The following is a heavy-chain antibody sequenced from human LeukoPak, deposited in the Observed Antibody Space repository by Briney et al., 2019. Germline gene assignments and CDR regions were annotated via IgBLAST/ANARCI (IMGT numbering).Heavy chain of an antibody. J-gene: IGHJ4*02. CDR3: ARRRILTGYYYYFDY. CDR1: GYSFTSYW. Sequence: GESLKISCKGSGYSFTSYWIGWVRQMPGKGLERMGIIYPGDSDTRFSPSFQGQVTISADKSISTAYLQWSSLKASDTAMYYCARRRILTGYYYYFDYWGQGTLVTVSS. D-gene: IGHD3-9*01. V-gene: IGHV5-51*01. CDR2: IYPGDSDT.